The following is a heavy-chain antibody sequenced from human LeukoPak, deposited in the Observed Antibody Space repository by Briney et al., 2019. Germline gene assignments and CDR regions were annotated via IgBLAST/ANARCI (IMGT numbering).Heavy chain of an antibody. CDR1: GFTFSNAW. CDR3: AKGEQLWLPPDY. J-gene: IGHJ4*02. V-gene: IGHV3-23*01. Sequence: GGSLRLSCAASGFTFSNAWMSWVRQAPGKGLEWVSAISGSGGSTYYAGSVKGRFTISRDNSKNTLYLQMNSLRAEDTAVYYCAKGEQLWLPPDYWGQGTLVTVSS. CDR2: ISGSGGST. D-gene: IGHD5-18*01.